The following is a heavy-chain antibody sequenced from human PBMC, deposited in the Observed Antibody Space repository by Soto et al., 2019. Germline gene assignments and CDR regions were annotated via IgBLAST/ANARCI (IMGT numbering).Heavy chain of an antibody. CDR2: IIPIFGTA. Sequence: QVQLVQSGAEVKKPGSSVKVSCKASGGTFSSYAISWVRQAPGQGLAWMGGIIPIFGTANYAQKFQGRVTITADESTSTAYMELSSLRSEDTALYYCARERAEGSYSNGNWFDPWGQGTLVTVSS. J-gene: IGHJ5*02. CDR1: GGTFSSYA. V-gene: IGHV1-69*01. D-gene: IGHD3-10*01. CDR3: ARERAEGSYSNGNWFDP.